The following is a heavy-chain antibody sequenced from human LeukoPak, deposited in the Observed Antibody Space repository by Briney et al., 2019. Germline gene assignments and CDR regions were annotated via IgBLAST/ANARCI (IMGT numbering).Heavy chain of an antibody. Sequence: GGSLRLSCAASGFTFRNAWMSWVRQAPGKGLEWVGRIKSKADGGTTDYAAPVKGRFTISRDDSKNTLYLQMNSLKTEDTAVYYCTQNGETTEGFDYWGQGTLVTVSS. J-gene: IGHJ4*02. V-gene: IGHV3-15*01. D-gene: IGHD1/OR15-1a*01. CDR1: GFTFRNAW. CDR2: IKSKADGGTT. CDR3: TQNGETTEGFDY.